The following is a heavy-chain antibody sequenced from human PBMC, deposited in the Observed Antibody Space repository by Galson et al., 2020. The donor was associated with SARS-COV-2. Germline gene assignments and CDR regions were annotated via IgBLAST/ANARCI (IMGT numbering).Heavy chain of an antibody. CDR2: FDPEDGGT. D-gene: IGHD6-19*01. J-gene: IGHJ6*02. CDR1: GCTLTELS. CDR3: ATSFAVAGTDPYSYYYGGMDA. V-gene: IGHV1-24*01. Sequence: ASVKVPCKVSGCTLTELSMHRVRQAPAKGLEWRGGFDPEDGGTNYAQNFQGRVTMTKDTSTDTAYMELSSLRSDDTAVYYCATSFAVAGTDPYSYYYGGMDAWGQGTTVTVSS.